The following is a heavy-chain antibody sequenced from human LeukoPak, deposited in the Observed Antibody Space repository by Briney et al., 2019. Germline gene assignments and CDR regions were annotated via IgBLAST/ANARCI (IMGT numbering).Heavy chain of an antibody. CDR2: ISYDGSNK. D-gene: IGHD4-17*01. CDR3: ARGAPYGDYVIDY. J-gene: IGHJ4*02. CDR1: EFTFSSYA. V-gene: IGHV3-30-3*01. Sequence: PGGSLRLSCAASEFTFSSYAMPWVRQAPGKGLEWVAVISYDGSNKYYADSVKGRFTISRDDSKNTLYLQMNSLRAEDTAVYYCARGAPYGDYVIDYWGQGTLVTVSS.